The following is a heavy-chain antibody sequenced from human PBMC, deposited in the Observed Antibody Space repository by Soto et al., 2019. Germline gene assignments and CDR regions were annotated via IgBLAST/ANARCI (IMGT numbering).Heavy chain of an antibody. CDR3: VRDRPSRWFRSGMDV. CDR2: INPTGGST. V-gene: IGHV1-46*01. J-gene: IGHJ6*02. CDR1: GDTFTSYY. D-gene: IGHD6-13*01. Sequence: ASVKVSCKASGDTFTSYYMHWVRQAPGQGLEWMGLINPTGGSTTYAQNFQGRVTMTRDTSTSTHYMELSSLRSEDTAVYYCVRDRPSRWFRSGMDVWGQGTTVTVSS.